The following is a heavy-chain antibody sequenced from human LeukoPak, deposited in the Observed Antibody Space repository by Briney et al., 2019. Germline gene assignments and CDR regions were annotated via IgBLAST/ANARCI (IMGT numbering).Heavy chain of an antibody. CDR2: IGYDGNNK. D-gene: IGHD6-13*01. V-gene: IGHV3-30*02. CDR1: GFTFRSYG. J-gene: IGHJ5*02. Sequence: PGGSVSLSCPVYGFTFRSYGMHWVRQAPDKGLEWVAFIGYDGNNKYYPDSVKGRFPISRDITKNTLYLQMNSLRAENTAVYYCAKDGSSWYSWSSGWFDPWGQGTLVTVSS. CDR3: AKDGSSWYSWSSGWFDP.